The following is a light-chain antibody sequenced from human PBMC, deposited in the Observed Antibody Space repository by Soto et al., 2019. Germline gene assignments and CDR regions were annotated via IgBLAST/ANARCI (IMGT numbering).Light chain of an antibody. CDR2: ATS. CDR1: QRISNN. CDR3: QRSYDSVYS. J-gene: IGKJ2*03. Sequence: DIQMTQSPSSLSASVGDRVTITCRASQRISNNLNWYQQNPGKAPELLIYATSNLQSGVPSRFSGSGSGTDFTLTISSLQPEDFATYFCQRSYDSVYSFGQGTKLEIK. V-gene: IGKV1-39*01.